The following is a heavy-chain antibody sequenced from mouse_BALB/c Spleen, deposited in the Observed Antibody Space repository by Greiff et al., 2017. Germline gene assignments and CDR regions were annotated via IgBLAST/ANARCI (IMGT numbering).Heavy chain of an antibody. CDR2: ISSGSSTI. V-gene: IGHV5-17*02. J-gene: IGHJ2*01. CDR3: ARRVYGNLDY. Sequence: EVKLMESGGGLVQPGGSRKLSCAASGFTFSSFGMHWVRQAPEKGLEWVAYISSGSSTIYYADTVKGRFTISRDNPKNTLFLQMTSLRSEDTAMYYCARRVYGNLDYWGQGTTLTVSS. CDR1: GFTFSSFG. D-gene: IGHD2-1*01.